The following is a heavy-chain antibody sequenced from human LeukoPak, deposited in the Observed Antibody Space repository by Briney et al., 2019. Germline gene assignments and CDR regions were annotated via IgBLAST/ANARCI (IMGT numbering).Heavy chain of an antibody. V-gene: IGHV1-8*03. J-gene: IGHJ4*02. CDR1: GYTFTSYD. D-gene: IGHD2-8*01. CDR3: ARLSSSPESKGGYCINGVCPDGVGDY. Sequence: VASVKVSCKASGYTFTSYDINWVRQATGQGLEWMGWMNPNSGNTGYAQKFHGRVSITRNTSISTAYMELSSLRSEDTAVYYCARLSSSPESKGGYCINGVCPDGVGDYWGQGTLVTVSS. CDR2: MNPNSGNT.